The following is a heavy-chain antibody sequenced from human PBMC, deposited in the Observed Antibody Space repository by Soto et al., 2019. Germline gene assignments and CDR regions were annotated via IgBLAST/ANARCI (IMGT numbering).Heavy chain of an antibody. CDR1: GASSSDYY. J-gene: IGHJ6*02. D-gene: IGHD3-10*01. V-gene: IGHV4-4*07. CDR2: IYSSGGT. Sequence: QVQLQESGPGLVKPSETLSLTCTVTGASSSDYYWIWVRQPAGKGLEWIGHIYSSGGTKYNPSLKGRVTMSLDTSKSQCSLKLTSVTAADTAVYYCTRGRGNYYYYGMDVWGQGTTVTVSS. CDR3: TRGRGNYYYYGMDV.